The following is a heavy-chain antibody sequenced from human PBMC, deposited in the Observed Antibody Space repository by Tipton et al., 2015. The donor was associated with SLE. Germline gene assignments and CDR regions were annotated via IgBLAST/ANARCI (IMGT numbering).Heavy chain of an antibody. CDR1: GFTVSHNY. D-gene: IGHD5-12*01. Sequence: SLRLSCAASGFTVSHNYMNWVRQAPGKGLEWVSVSFIGGTTYYSDSVKGRFTISRDKSKNSLYLQMNSLRAEDTAVYYCARAGGGYSGYDEWGQGTLVTVSS. CDR2: SFIGGTT. V-gene: IGHV3-53*01. CDR3: ARAGGGYSGYDE. J-gene: IGHJ4*02.